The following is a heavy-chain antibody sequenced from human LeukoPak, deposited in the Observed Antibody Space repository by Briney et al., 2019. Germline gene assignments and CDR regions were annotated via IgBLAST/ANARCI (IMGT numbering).Heavy chain of an antibody. CDR1: GYTLTCYY. Sequence: GASVKVSCKASGYTLTCYYMHWVRQAPGQGLEWTGRINPNSGGTNYAQKFQGRVTMTRDTSISTAYMELSRLRSDDTAVYYCARADFIAAAHRVLGYYMDVWGKGTTVTVSS. J-gene: IGHJ6*03. D-gene: IGHD6-13*01. CDR2: INPNSGGT. V-gene: IGHV1-2*06. CDR3: ARADFIAAAHRVLGYYMDV.